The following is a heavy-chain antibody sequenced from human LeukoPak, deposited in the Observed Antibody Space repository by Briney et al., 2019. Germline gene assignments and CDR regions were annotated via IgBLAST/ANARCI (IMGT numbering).Heavy chain of an antibody. CDR3: AKSESTSHTDH. CDR1: GFIFSNYV. CDR2: ISVSGGST. J-gene: IGHJ4*02. D-gene: IGHD2-2*01. Sequence: GGSLRLSCEASGFIFSNYVMRWVRQAPGKGLEWVSSISVSGGSTYYADSVKGRFTMSRDNSKNTLYLRMNSLRAEDTAVYYCAKSESTSHTDHWGQGTLVTVSS. V-gene: IGHV3-23*01.